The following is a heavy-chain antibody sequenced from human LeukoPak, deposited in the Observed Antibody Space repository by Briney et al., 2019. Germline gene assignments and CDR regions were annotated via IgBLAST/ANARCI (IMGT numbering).Heavy chain of an antibody. CDR3: ARVPDRYCSSTSCYRGGFDY. CDR1: GGSISSGSYY. J-gene: IGHJ4*02. D-gene: IGHD2-2*02. V-gene: IGHV4-61*02. CDR2: VYTSGST. Sequence: SETLSLTCTVSGGSISSGSYYWSWIRQPAGKGLEWIGRVYTSGSTNYNPSLKSRVTISVDTSKNQFSLKLSSVTAADTAVYYCARVPDRYCSSTSCYRGGFDYWGQGTLVTVSS.